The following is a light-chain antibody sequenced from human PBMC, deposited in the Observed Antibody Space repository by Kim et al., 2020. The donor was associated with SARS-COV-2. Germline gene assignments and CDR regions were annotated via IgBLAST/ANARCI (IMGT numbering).Light chain of an antibody. Sequence: SPGERATLSCGASHRVSSNYLAWYQQKPGQAPRLLIYGASSRATGIPDRFSGSGSGTDFTLTIRTLEPEDFAVYYCQQYGSSPFTFAGGTKVDIK. J-gene: IGKJ4*02. CDR2: GAS. V-gene: IGKV3-20*01. CDR1: HRVSSNY. CDR3: QQYGSSPFT.